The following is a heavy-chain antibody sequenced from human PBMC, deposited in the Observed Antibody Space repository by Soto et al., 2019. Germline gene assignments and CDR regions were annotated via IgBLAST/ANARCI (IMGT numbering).Heavy chain of an antibody. CDR1: GGTFSSYV. V-gene: IGHV1-69*12. Sequence: QVQLVQSGAEVKRPGSSVKVSCKVSGGTFSSYVISWVRQAPGQGLEWMGGITPMFGTPNYAQNFQGRVTITADESTRTAYMELSSLRSEDTAVYYCARDTPLWQWLEGDWGQGTLVSVSS. CDR2: ITPMFGTP. J-gene: IGHJ4*02. CDR3: ARDTPLWQWLEGD. D-gene: IGHD6-19*01.